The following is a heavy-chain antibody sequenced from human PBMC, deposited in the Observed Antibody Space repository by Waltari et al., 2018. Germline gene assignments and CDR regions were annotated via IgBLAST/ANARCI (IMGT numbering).Heavy chain of an antibody. CDR2: LTGNGDNT. CDR3: ARGKYSTLDS. V-gene: IGHV3-23*01. Sequence: EVQLLESGGGFIQRGGSLRLACAASGFTFSSYTRNWLRQAPGKGLEWVSSLTGNGDNTYYAASVKGRFTISRTNSENTLDLQMNSLGAEDTAVYYCARGKYSTLDSWGQGTLVTVSS. J-gene: IGHJ4*02. D-gene: IGHD2-21*01. CDR1: GFTFSSYT.